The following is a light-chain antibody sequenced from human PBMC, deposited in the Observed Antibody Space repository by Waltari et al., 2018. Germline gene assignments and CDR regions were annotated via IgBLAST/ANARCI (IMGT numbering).Light chain of an antibody. CDR1: QSVSSN. CDR3: QQYNNCLWT. Sequence: EIVMTQPSATLSVSPGERANLSCRASQSVSSNLAWYKQKPGQAPRLLSYAASTRATGIPAWFSGSGSGTEFPLTISSLQSEDFAVYYCQQYNNCLWTFGQGTKVEIK. J-gene: IGKJ1*01. V-gene: IGKV3-15*01. CDR2: AAS.